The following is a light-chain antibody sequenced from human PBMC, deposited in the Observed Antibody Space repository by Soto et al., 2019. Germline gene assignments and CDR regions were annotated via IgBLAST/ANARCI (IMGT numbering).Light chain of an antibody. Sequence: QSVLTQPPSVSGAPGQRVTISCIGGSSNIGAGYEVHWYQQHPGKAPKLMIYDVSKRPSGVPDRFSGSKSGNTASLTISGLQAEDEADYYCCSYAGSYTFVFGTGTKVTVL. J-gene: IGLJ1*01. V-gene: IGLV2-11*01. CDR2: DVS. CDR1: SSNIGAGYE. CDR3: CSYAGSYTFV.